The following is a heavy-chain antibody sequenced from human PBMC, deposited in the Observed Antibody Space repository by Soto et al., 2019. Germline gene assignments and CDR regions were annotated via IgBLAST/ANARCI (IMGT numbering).Heavy chain of an antibody. CDR1: GYSFTSYW. D-gene: IGHD3-10*01. Sequence: PGESLKISCEGSGYSFTSYWIGWVRQMPGKGLEWMGIIYPGDSDTRYSPSFQGQVTISADKSISTAYLQWSSLKASDTAMYYCARPQRRNYYGSGSYHYWGQGTLVTVSS. CDR3: ARPQRRNYYGSGSYHY. V-gene: IGHV5-51*01. J-gene: IGHJ4*02. CDR2: IYPGDSDT.